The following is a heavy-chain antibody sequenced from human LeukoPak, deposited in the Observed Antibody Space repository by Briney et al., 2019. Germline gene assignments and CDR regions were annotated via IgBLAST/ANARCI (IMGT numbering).Heavy chain of an antibody. CDR1: GGSFSGYY. CDR2: INRSGST. CDR3: AMVRGVESLG. Sequence: KPSETLSLTCAVYGGSFSGYYWSWIRQPPGKGREWIGEINRSGSTNYNPSLKSRVTISVDTSKNQFSLKLGSVTAADKAVYYCAMVRGVESLGWGQGTLVTVSS. D-gene: IGHD3-10*01. J-gene: IGHJ4*02. V-gene: IGHV4-34*01.